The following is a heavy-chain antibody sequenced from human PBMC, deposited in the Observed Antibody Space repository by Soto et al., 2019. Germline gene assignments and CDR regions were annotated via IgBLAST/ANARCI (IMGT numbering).Heavy chain of an antibody. CDR3: ARYRRLVGDTSVVY. CDR1: GFTFSSYA. J-gene: IGHJ4*02. D-gene: IGHD1-26*01. Sequence: GGSLRLSCAASGFTFSSYAISWVRQAPGKGLEWVSAISGSGGSTYYADSVKGRFTISRDNSKNTLYLQMNSLRAEDTAVYYCARYRRLVGDTSVVYGGQGTLIAVSS. V-gene: IGHV3-23*01. CDR2: ISGSGGST.